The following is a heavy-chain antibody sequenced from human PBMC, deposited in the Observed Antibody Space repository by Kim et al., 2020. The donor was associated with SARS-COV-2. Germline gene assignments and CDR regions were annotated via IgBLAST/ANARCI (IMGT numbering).Heavy chain of an antibody. D-gene: IGHD6-19*01. J-gene: IGHJ5*02. CDR3: VRASAVGGANWFDP. Sequence: TLSLTCAISGDSVSSNGAAWNWIRQSPSRGLEWLGRTYYRSKWYYDYALSVRSRLTINPDTSENQFSLQLKSVTPDDTAIYYCVRASAVGGANWFDPWGQGTLVTVSS. V-gene: IGHV6-1*01. CDR1: GDSVSSNGAA. CDR2: TYYRSKWYY.